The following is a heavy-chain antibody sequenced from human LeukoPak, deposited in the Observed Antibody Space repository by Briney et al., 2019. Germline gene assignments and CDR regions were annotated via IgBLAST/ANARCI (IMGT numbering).Heavy chain of an antibody. CDR3: ARVLGTAAAGTSWFDP. CDR2: IIPIFGTA. V-gene: IGHV1-69*13. D-gene: IGHD6-13*01. Sequence: ASVKVSCKASGGTFSSYAISWVRQAPGQELEWMGGIIPIFGTANYAQKFQGRVTITADESTSTAYMELSSLRSEDTAVYYCARVLGTAAAGTSWFDPWGQGTLVTVSS. J-gene: IGHJ5*02. CDR1: GGTFSSYA.